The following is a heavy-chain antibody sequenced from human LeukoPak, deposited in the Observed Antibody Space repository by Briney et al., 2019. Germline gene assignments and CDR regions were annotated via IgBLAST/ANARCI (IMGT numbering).Heavy chain of an antibody. CDR3: ARENLAAAADY. J-gene: IGHJ4*02. V-gene: IGHV3-74*01. Sequence: GGSLRLSCAASEFTFSAYWMHWVRQAPGKGLVWVSRIRGDGSMTNYADSVKGRFTISRDNAKSTPYLQMNSLRLEDTAVYYCARENLAAAADYWGQGTVVTVSS. CDR1: EFTFSAYW. CDR2: IRGDGSMT. D-gene: IGHD6-25*01.